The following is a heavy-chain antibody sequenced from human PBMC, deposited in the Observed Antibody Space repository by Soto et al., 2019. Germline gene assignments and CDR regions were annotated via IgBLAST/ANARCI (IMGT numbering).Heavy chain of an antibody. J-gene: IGHJ4*02. CDR2: IYYSGST. V-gene: IGHV4-39*07. CDR1: GGSISSSSYY. D-gene: IGHD5-18*01. CDR3: ARATPVDTAMGPFDY. Sequence: TLSLTCTVSGGSISSSSYYWGWIRQPPGKGLEWIGSIYYSGSTYYNPSLKSRVTISVDTSKNQFSLKLSSVTAADTAVYYCARATPVDTAMGPFDYWGQGTLVTVSS.